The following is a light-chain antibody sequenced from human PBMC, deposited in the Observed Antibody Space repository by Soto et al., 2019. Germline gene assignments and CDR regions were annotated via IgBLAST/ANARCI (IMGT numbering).Light chain of an antibody. CDR3: GSYAGSYTLYV. CDR1: SSDVGAYNY. V-gene: IGLV2-11*01. CDR2: DVS. Sequence: QSALTQPRSVSGSPGQSVTISCTGTSSDVGAYNYVSWYQHRPGKAPKLMIYDVSQRPSGVPDRFSGSKSGNTASLTISGLQTEDEADYYCGSYAGSYTLYVFGTGTKLTVL. J-gene: IGLJ1*01.